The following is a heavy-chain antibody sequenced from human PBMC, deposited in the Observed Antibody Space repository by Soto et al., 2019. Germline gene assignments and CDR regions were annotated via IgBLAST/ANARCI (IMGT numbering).Heavy chain of an antibody. J-gene: IGHJ3*02. CDR3: ARVTTYYYDSSGYYDAFDI. Sequence: SXKVSFKAAGYTXTSYDIDLVRQATGQGLEWIGWMNPNSCNTGYAQKFQGRVTITRNTSISTAYIELSSLRSEDTAVYYCARVTTYYYDSSGYYDAFDIWGQGTMGTVS. CDR1: GYTXTSYD. D-gene: IGHD3-22*01. V-gene: IGHV1-8*01. CDR2: MNPNSCNT.